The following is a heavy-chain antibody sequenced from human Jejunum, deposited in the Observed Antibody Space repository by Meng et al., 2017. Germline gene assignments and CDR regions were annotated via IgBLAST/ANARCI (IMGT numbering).Heavy chain of an antibody. Sequence: QVQLGESGGGVVQPGRSLRLSCAASGFSFNNYGMHWVRQAPGKGLEWVAVIWSDGSTKDYVDSVKGRFTISRDNSKHTLILQMNSLRAEDTAVYYCATDRGGSPFDYWGQGTLVTVSS. J-gene: IGHJ4*02. CDR1: GFSFNNYG. D-gene: IGHD2-15*01. V-gene: IGHV3-33*01. CDR3: ATDRGGSPFDY. CDR2: IWSDGSTK.